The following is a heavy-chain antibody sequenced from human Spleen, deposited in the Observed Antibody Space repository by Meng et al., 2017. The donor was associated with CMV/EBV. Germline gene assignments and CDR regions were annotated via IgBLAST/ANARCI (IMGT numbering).Heavy chain of an antibody. Sequence: GESLKISCAASGFTFSSYGLHWVRQAPGKGLEWVAFIRYDGSNKYYADSVKGRFTISRDNSKNTLYVQMNSLRVEDTAVYYCAKDRSVGDFWSGYPHEFYGMDVWGQGTTVTVSS. CDR1: GFTFSSYG. V-gene: IGHV3-30*02. J-gene: IGHJ6*02. D-gene: IGHD3-3*01. CDR3: AKDRSVGDFWSGYPHEFYGMDV. CDR2: IRYDGSNK.